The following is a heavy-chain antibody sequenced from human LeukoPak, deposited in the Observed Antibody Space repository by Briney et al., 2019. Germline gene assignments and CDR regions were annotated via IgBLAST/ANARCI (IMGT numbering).Heavy chain of an antibody. CDR2: ISDDGSNK. CDR1: GFTFSSYA. D-gene: IGHD3-10*01. J-gene: IGHJ4*02. Sequence: GGSLRLSCAASGFTFSSYAMHWVRQAPGKGLEWVAVISDDGSNKYYADSVKGRFTISRDSSKNTLYLEMNSLRAEDTAVYYCAIAFRWVGESFDYWGQGTLVTVSS. CDR3: AIAFRWVGESFDY. V-gene: IGHV3-30*04.